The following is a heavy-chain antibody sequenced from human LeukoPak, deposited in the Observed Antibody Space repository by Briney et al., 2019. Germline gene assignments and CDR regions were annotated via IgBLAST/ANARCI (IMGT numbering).Heavy chain of an antibody. J-gene: IGHJ5*02. CDR1: GGSFSGYY. CDR2: INHSGST. V-gene: IGHV4-34*01. D-gene: IGHD4-17*01. CDR3: ARLDYGDYVGKYNWFDP. Sequence: PSETLSLTCAVYGGSFSGYYWSWIRQPPGKGLEWIGEINHSGSTNYNPSLKSRVTISVDTSKNQFSLKLSSVTAADTAMYYCARLDYGDYVGKYNWFDPWGQGTLVTVSS.